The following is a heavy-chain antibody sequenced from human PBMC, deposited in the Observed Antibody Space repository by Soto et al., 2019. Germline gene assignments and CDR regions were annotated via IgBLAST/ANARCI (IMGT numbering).Heavy chain of an antibody. CDR2: SSNSGTYT. V-gene: IGHV3-11*06. D-gene: IGHD3-10*02. J-gene: IGHJ4*02. CDR1: GFTVSDYY. Sequence: QVQLVESGGGLVKPGGSLRLSCAASGFTVSDYYMSWIRQAPGKGLEWLSYSSNSGTYTRYADSVKGRFSISRDNAKNSLYLQINSLRGEDSATYYRARSGDNYNVLDYWGQGTPVTVSS. CDR3: ARSGDNYNVLDY.